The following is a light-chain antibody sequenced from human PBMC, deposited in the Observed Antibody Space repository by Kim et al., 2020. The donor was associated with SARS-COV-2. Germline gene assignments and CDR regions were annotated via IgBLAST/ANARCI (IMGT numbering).Light chain of an antibody. V-gene: IGLV3-21*04. CDR3: QVWDSSSDHWV. CDR2: YDS. CDR1: NIGSKS. Sequence: ATGNTARITCGGNNIGSKSVHWYQQKPGQAPVLVIYYDSDRPSGIPERFSGSNSGNTATLTISRVEAGDEADYYCQVWDSSSDHWVFGGGTQLTVL. J-gene: IGLJ3*02.